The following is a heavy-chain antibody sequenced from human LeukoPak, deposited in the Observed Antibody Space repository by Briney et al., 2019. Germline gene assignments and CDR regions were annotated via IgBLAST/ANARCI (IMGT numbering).Heavy chain of an antibody. J-gene: IGHJ4*02. Sequence: PSETLSLTCVGCGGSFINYCWSWVRQPPGKGLEWIAEINRSGYTYYNPSLRSRVSVSADTSRNQFSLKVTSLTAADTAVYYCARSGLTTVSYLDWGQGTLVTVSS. CDR1: GGSFINYC. D-gene: IGHD6-25*01. CDR2: INRSGYT. V-gene: IGHV4-34*01. CDR3: ARSGLTTVSYLD.